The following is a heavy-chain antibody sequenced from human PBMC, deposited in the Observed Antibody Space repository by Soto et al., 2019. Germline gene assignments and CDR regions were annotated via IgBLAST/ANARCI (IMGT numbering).Heavy chain of an antibody. Sequence: QVQLVQSGAEVKKPGASVKVSCKASGYTFTIYYMHWVRQAPGQGLEWMGIIDPSGGGTSYAQKCXGRLTMTRDTSXGXVXXELSSLRSEDTAVYYCARDRVDCSGGNCWRSVEDTWGQGTLVTVSS. D-gene: IGHD2-15*01. CDR2: IDPSGGGT. J-gene: IGHJ5*02. CDR3: ARDRVDCSGGNCWRSVEDT. V-gene: IGHV1-46*01. CDR1: GYTFTIYY.